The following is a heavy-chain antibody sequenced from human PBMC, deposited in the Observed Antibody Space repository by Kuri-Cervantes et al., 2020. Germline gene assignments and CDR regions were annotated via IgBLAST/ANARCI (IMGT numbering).Heavy chain of an antibody. Sequence: GESLKISCAASGFTFSSYAMSWVRQAPGTGLEWVSAISGSGGSTYYADSVKGRFTISRDNSKNTLYLQMNSLRAEDTAVYYCARGCSSTSCYALFDYWGQGTLVTVSS. V-gene: IGHV3-23*01. CDR2: ISGSGGST. D-gene: IGHD2-2*01. J-gene: IGHJ4*02. CDR1: GFTFSSYA. CDR3: ARGCSSTSCYALFDY.